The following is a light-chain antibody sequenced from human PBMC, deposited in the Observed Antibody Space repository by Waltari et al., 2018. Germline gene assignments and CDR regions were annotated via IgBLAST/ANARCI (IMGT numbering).Light chain of an antibody. Sequence: DIVMTPSPDSLAVSLGERATINCTSGQSVLYSSNNKNYLAWYQQKPGPPPKLLIYWASTRESGVPDRFSGSGSGTDFTLTISSLQAEDVAVYYCQQYYSTPYTFGQGTKLEIK. CDR3: QQYYSTPYT. CDR1: QSVLYSSNNKNY. CDR2: WAS. V-gene: IGKV4-1*01. J-gene: IGKJ2*01.